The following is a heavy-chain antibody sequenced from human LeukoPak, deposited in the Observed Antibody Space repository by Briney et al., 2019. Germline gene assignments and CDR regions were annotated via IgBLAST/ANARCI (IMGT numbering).Heavy chain of an antibody. J-gene: IGHJ4*02. V-gene: IGHV1-2*02. CDR2: INPNSGGT. Sequence: ASVKVSCKASGYTFTGYYMHWVRQAPGQGLEWMGWINPNSGGTNYAQKFQGRVTMTRDTSISTAYMELSRLRSDDTAVYCCAREGDYGDYIFDYWGQGTLVTVSS. D-gene: IGHD4-17*01. CDR1: GYTFTGYY. CDR3: AREGDYGDYIFDY.